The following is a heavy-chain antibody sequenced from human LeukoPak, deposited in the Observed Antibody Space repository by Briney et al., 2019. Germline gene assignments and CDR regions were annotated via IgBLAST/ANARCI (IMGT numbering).Heavy chain of an antibody. V-gene: IGHV1-2*02. CDR2: INPNSGGT. CDR1: GYTFTGYY. CDR3: ARDFRCSGGSCGLDY. D-gene: IGHD2-15*01. Sequence: EASVKVSCKASGYTFTGYYMHWVQQAPGQGLEWMGWINPNSGGTNYVQKFQGRVTMTRDTSISTAYMELSRLRSDDTAVYYCARDFRCSGGSCGLDYWGQGTLVTVSS. J-gene: IGHJ4*02.